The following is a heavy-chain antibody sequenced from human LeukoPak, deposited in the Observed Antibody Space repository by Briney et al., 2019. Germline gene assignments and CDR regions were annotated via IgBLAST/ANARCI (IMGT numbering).Heavy chain of an antibody. V-gene: IGHV1-2*02. CDR2: IDPNSGGT. CDR3: ARGGNIWSGSRPYFDY. CDR1: GYTFTGYY. D-gene: IGHD3-3*01. Sequence: ASVKVSCKASGYTFTGYYMHWVRQAPGRGLEWMGWIDPNSGGTNYAQKFQGRVIMTRDTSISTAYMELSRLRSDDTAVYYCARGGNIWSGSRPYFDYWGQGTLVTVSS. J-gene: IGHJ4*02.